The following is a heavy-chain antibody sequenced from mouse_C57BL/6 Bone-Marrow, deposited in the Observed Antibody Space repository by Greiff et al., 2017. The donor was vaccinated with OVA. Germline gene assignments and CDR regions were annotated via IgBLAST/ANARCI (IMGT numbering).Heavy chain of an antibody. CDR2: IRNKPNGSTT. Sequence: VQLKESGGGLVQPGDSLSLSCAASGFTFTNYYMSWVRQTPGKALEWLAFIRNKPNGSTTEYSASVKGRFTISRKNAQNILYLQRNALRGENSATYYGARYKGRVAVDYFDYWGQGTALTVSS. CDR1: GFTFTNYY. CDR3: ARYKGRVAVDYFDY. J-gene: IGHJ2*01. V-gene: IGHV7-3*01. D-gene: IGHD1-1*01.